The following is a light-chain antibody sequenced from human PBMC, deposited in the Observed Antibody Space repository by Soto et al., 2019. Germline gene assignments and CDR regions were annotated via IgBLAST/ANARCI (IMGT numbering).Light chain of an antibody. J-gene: IGKJ1*01. CDR3: QQYGSSPPWT. Sequence: EIVLTQSPGTLSLSPGERATLSCRASQSVSSSYLAWYQQKPGQAPRLHIYGASSRATGIPDRFSGSGSGTDFTLTSSRLEPEDFAVYYCQQYGSSPPWTFGQGTKVEIK. V-gene: IGKV3-20*01. CDR1: QSVSSSY. CDR2: GAS.